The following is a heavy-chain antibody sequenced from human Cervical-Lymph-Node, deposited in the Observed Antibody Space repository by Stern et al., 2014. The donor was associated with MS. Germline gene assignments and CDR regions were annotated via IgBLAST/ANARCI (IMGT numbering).Heavy chain of an antibody. CDR3: ARARLLYGHTHGTYYYFGMDV. CDR1: GFTLSTYV. D-gene: IGHD5-18*01. CDR2: VSFDGSDK. V-gene: IGHV3-30*03. J-gene: IGHJ6*02. Sequence: MQLVESGGGVIQPGSSLRLSCAASGFTLSTYVLHWVRQAPGKGLEWVALVSFDGSDKIADSVKGRFTVSRSITKNSLFLQMNSLRGEDTAVYYCARARLLYGHTHGTYYYFGMDVWGQGTTVTVSS.